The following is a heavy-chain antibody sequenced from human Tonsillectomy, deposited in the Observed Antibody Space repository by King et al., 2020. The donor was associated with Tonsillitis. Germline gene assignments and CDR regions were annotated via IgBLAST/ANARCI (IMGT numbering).Heavy chain of an antibody. V-gene: IGHV3-21*01. CDR3: AKDQGAGYFDTGRGAFDS. CDR1: GFTFRNYD. D-gene: IGHD3-22*01. CDR2: INTLSTYI. J-gene: IGHJ3*02. Sequence: VQLVESGGGLVKPGGSLRLSCATSGFTFRNYDMNWVRQAPGRGLEWVSSINTLSTYIYYADSVKGRFNISRENAKNSLFLELNSLSAEDTAVYFCAKDQGAGYFDTGRGAFDSWGQGTMVTVSS.